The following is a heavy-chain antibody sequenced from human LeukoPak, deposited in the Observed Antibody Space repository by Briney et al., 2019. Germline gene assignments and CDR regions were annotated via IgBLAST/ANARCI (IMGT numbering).Heavy chain of an antibody. D-gene: IGHD1-1*01. Sequence: PGRSLRLSCAASGFTFSSYAMHWVRQAPGKGLEWVAVISYDGSNKYYADSVKGRFTISRDNSKNTLYLQMNSLRAEDTAVYYCARGITTYYYYYMDVWGKKTPVTVSS. V-gene: IGHV3-30*04. CDR2: ISYDGSNK. CDR3: ARGITTYYYYYMDV. J-gene: IGHJ6*03. CDR1: GFTFSSYA.